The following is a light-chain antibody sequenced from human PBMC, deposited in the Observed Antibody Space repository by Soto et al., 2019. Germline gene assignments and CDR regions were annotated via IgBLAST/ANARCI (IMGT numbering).Light chain of an antibody. V-gene: IGKV3-20*01. CDR3: QQYTSPPWT. CDR2: GAS. Sequence: EIVLTQSPGTLSLSPGERATLSCRASQSVPGKYLAWLQREPGQAPRLLIYGASSRATGIPDRFSGSGSGTHFPLTISRLEPEDFAVYYCQQYTSPPWTLGQGTKVETK. CDR1: QSVPGKY. J-gene: IGKJ1*01.